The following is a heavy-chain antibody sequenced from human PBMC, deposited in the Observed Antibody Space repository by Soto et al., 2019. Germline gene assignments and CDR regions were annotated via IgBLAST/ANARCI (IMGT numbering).Heavy chain of an antibody. CDR1: GFTFSSYA. CDR3: ARESFSASPNFFDY. Sequence: GSLRLSCAASGFTFSSYAMHWVRQAPGKGLEWVAVISYDGSNKYYADSVKGRFTISRDDAKNSLYLQMDSLRADDTAVYYCARESFSASPNFFDYWGQGTLVTVSS. V-gene: IGHV3-30-3*01. J-gene: IGHJ4*02. D-gene: IGHD3-3*02. CDR2: ISYDGSNK.